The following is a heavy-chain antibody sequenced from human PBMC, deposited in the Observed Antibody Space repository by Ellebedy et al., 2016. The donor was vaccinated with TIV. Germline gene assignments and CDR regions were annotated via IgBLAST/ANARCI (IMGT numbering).Heavy chain of an antibody. Sequence: PGGSLRLSCAASGFTFSSYAMNWVRQAPGKGLEWVSAISGGTGRIYCADSVKGRFTISRDNSKNTVYWQMNSLRPEDTAVYSCANGSNQVAAACFDLWGQGTLVTVSS. CDR1: GFTFSSYA. J-gene: IGHJ5*02. V-gene: IGHV3-23*01. D-gene: IGHD2-2*01. CDR2: ISGGTGRI. CDR3: ANGSNQVAAACFDL.